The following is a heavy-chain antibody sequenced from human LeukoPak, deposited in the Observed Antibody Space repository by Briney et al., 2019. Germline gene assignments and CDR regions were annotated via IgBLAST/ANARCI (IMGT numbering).Heavy chain of an antibody. CDR2: INSDGSST. CDR3: ARPINDYYASSGFDY. D-gene: IGHD3-22*01. Sequence: GGSLRLSSAASGFTFSGYWMHWVRQAPGKGLVWVSRINSDGSSTSYADSVKGRFTISRDNAKNTLYLQMSSLRAEDTAVYYCARPINDYYASSGFDYWGQGTLVTVSS. J-gene: IGHJ4*02. CDR1: GFTFSGYW. V-gene: IGHV3-74*01.